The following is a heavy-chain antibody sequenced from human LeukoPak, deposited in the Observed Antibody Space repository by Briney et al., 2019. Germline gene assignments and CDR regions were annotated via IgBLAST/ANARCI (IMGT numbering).Heavy chain of an antibody. CDR3: ARDHYYGSGSYMGDY. CDR1: GYTFTGYY. J-gene: IGHJ4*02. V-gene: IGHV1-2*02. CDR2: INPNSGGT. D-gene: IGHD3-10*01. Sequence: ASVKVSCKASGYTFTGYYMHWVRQAPGQGLEWMGWINPNSGGTNYAQKFQGRVTMTRDTSISTAYMELSRLRSDDTAVYYCARDHYYGSGSYMGDYWGQGTLVTVSS.